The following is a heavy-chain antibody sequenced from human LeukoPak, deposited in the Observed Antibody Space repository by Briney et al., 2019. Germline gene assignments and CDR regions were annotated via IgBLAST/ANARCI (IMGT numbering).Heavy chain of an antibody. V-gene: IGHV3-33*01. Sequence: GGSLRLSCAASGFTFSSYGMHWVRQAPGKGLEWVAVIWYDGSNKYYADSVKGRFTISRDNSKNTLYLQMDSLRAEDTAVYYCARERDYGGTPYYYYGMDVWGQGTTVTVSS. J-gene: IGHJ6*02. D-gene: IGHD4-23*01. CDR2: IWYDGSNK. CDR1: GFTFSSYG. CDR3: ARERDYGGTPYYYYGMDV.